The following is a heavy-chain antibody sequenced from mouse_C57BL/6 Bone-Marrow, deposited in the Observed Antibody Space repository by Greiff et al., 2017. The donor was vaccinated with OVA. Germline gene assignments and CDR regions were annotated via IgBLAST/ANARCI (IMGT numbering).Heavy chain of an antibody. D-gene: IGHD1-1*01. CDR3: ARWGGYYYGSRYYFDY. V-gene: IGHV1-53*01. Sequence: QVQLQQPGTDLVKPGASVKLSCKASGYTFTSYWMHWVKQRPGQGLEWIGNINPSNGGTNYNEKFNSKATLTVDKSSSTAYMQLSSLTSEDSAVYYCARWGGYYYGSRYYFDYWGQGTTLTVSS. J-gene: IGHJ2*01. CDR2: INPSNGGT. CDR1: GYTFTSYW.